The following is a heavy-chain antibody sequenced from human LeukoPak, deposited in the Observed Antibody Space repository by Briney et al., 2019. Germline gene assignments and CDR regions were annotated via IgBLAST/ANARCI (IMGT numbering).Heavy chain of an antibody. Sequence: GGSLRLSCAASGFTFSSYSMNWVRQASGKGLEWVSVIYSGGSTYYADSVKGRFTISRDNSKNTLYLQMNSLRAEDTAVYYCARGEFSPLLLDYWGQGTLVTVSS. J-gene: IGHJ4*02. V-gene: IGHV3-53*03. CDR2: IYSGGST. CDR3: ARGEFSPLLLDY. D-gene: IGHD3-16*02. CDR1: GFTFSSYS.